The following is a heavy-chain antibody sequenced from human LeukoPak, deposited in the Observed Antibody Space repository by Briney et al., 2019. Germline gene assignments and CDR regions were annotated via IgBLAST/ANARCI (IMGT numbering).Heavy chain of an antibody. CDR1: GFTFSSYS. V-gene: IGHV3-15*01. J-gene: IGHJ4*02. D-gene: IGHD3-10*01. CDR2: IKSKTDGGTT. Sequence: PGGSLRLSCTASGFTFSSYSMSWVRQAPGKGLEWVGRIKSKTDGGTTDYAAPVKGRFTISRDDSKNTLYLQMNSLRAEDTAVYYCAKDLTVWFGELEAGFDYWGQGTLVTVSS. CDR3: AKDLTVWFGELEAGFDY.